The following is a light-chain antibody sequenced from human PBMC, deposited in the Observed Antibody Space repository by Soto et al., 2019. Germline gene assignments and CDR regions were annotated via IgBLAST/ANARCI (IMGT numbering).Light chain of an antibody. J-gene: IGKJ4*01. CDR1: QSVSSSY. CDR3: QQYGSSPLT. Sequence: EIVLTQSPCTLSLSPGERATLSCSSSQSVSSSYLVWYQQRPGQAPRLLIYGASSRATGIPDRFSGSGSGTDFTLTISRLEPEDFAVYYCQQYGSSPLTFGGGTKVDIK. V-gene: IGKV3-20*01. CDR2: GAS.